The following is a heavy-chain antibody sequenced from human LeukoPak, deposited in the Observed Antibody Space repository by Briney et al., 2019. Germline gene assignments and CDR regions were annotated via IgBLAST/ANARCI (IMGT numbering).Heavy chain of an antibody. Sequence: SVKVSCKASGYTFTGYYMHWVRQAPGQGLEWMGGIIPIFGTANYAQKFQGRVTITADKSTSTAYMELSSLRSEDTAVYYCARDSEEMSFDYWGQGTLVTVSS. CDR1: GYTFTGYY. CDR2: IIPIFGTA. CDR3: ARDSEEMSFDY. J-gene: IGHJ4*02. V-gene: IGHV1-69*06. D-gene: IGHD5-24*01.